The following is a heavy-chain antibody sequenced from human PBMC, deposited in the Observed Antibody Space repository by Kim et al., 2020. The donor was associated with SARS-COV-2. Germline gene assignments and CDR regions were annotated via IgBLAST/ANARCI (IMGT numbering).Heavy chain of an antibody. CDR1: GFTFSSYY. Sequence: GGSLRLSCAASGFTFSSYYMHWVRQAPGKGLVWVSRINYDGTSTNYAASVKGRFTISRDNAKNTLYLQMNSLRAEDTAVYYCVRASSGAFDPWGQGTLVT. J-gene: IGHJ5*02. CDR2: INYDGTST. CDR3: VRASSGAFDP. D-gene: IGHD1-26*01. V-gene: IGHV3-74*01.